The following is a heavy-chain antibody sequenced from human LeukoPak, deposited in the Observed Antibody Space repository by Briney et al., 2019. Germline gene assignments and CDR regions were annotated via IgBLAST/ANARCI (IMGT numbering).Heavy chain of an antibody. Sequence: PGGSLRLSCAASGFTFSSYEMNWVRQAPGKGLEWVSYISSSGSTIYYADSVKGRFTISRDNAKNSLYLQMNSLGAEDTAVYYCARDRFVVVPAASAYYYGMDVWGQGTTVTVSS. CDR3: ARDRFVVVPAASAYYYGMDV. D-gene: IGHD2-2*01. CDR2: ISSSGSTI. CDR1: GFTFSSYE. J-gene: IGHJ6*02. V-gene: IGHV3-48*03.